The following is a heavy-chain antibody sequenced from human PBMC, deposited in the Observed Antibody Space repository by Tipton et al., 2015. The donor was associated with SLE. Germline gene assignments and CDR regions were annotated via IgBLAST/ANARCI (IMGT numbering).Heavy chain of an antibody. CDR3: ARRTDGYNWADY. CDR2: ISHSGST. Sequence: LRLSCEVSGYSISSGYIWGWIRQPPGKGLEWIGSISHSGSTYYNPSLKSRVTISGDTSKNQFSLNLSSVTAADTAVYYCARRTDGYNWADYWGQGTLVIVSS. V-gene: IGHV4-38-2*01. D-gene: IGHD5-24*01. CDR1: GYSISSGYI. J-gene: IGHJ4*02.